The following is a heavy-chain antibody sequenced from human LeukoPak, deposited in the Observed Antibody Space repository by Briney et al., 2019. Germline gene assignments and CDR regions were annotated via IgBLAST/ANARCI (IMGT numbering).Heavy chain of an antibody. CDR2: IYYSGST. V-gene: IGHV4-59*01. CDR1: GGSISSYY. Sequence: SETLSLTCTVSGGSISSYYWSWIRQPPGKGLEWIGYIYYSGSTNYNPSLKSRVTISVDTSKNQFSLKLSSVTAADTAVYYCARVSRDTIFGVAPYFDYWGQGTLVTVSS. D-gene: IGHD3-3*01. CDR3: ARVSRDTIFGVAPYFDY. J-gene: IGHJ4*02.